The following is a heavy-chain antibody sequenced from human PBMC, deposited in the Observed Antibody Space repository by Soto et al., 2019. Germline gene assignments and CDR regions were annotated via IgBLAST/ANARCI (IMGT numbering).Heavy chain of an antibody. V-gene: IGHV3-33*01. Sequence: QVQLVESGGGVVQPGRSLRLSCAASGFTFRNYAMHWVRQAPGKGPEWVAIIWHDGSNKYYADSVKGRFTISRDNSENTLYLEMNSLRAEYTAVYYCASAFPHLTPGDWGQGTLVTVSS. CDR1: GFTFRNYA. CDR2: IWHDGSNK. D-gene: IGHD3-10*01. J-gene: IGHJ4*02. CDR3: ASAFPHLTPGD.